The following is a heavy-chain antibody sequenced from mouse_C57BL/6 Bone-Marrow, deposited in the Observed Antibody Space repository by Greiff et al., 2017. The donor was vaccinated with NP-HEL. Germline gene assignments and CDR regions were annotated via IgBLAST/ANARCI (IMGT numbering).Heavy chain of an antibody. CDR3: ARGGYVFAY. CDR2: IYPGDGDT. J-gene: IGHJ3*01. V-gene: IGHV1-82*01. Sequence: VKLQESGPELVKPGASVKISCKASGYAFSSSWMNWVKQRPGKGLEWIGRIYPGDGDTNYNGKFKGKATLTADKSSSTAYMQLSSLTSEDSAVYFCARGGYVFAYWGQGTLVTVSA. CDR1: GYAFSSSW. D-gene: IGHD2-2*01.